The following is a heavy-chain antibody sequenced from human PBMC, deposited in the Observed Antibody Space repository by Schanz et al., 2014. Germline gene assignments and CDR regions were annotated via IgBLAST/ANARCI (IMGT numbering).Heavy chain of an antibody. Sequence: QVQLVESGGGVVQPERSLRLSCAASGFNFANHAIHWVRQGQGNGLQWVAVISSDGSKKLYADSVKARFTISRDNSKNSVSLQMDSLRPEDTAVYFCARGGYSSGWYDRDIAHFDYWGQGTLVTVSS. CDR1: GFNFANHA. J-gene: IGHJ4*02. D-gene: IGHD6-19*01. V-gene: IGHV3-30*03. CDR3: ARGGYSSGWYDRDIAHFDY. CDR2: ISSDGSKK.